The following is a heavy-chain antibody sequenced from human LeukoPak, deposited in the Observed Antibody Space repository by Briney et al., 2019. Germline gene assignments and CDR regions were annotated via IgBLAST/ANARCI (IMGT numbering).Heavy chain of an antibody. CDR2: INHSGST. CDR1: GGSFSGYY. D-gene: IGHD6-13*01. J-gene: IGHJ6*02. CDR3: ARAGYSRVSAFDYYYYGMDV. V-gene: IGHV4-34*01. Sequence: PSETLSLTCAVYGGSFSGYYWSWIRQPPGKGLEWIGEINHSGSTNYNPSLKSRVTISVDTSKNQFSLKLSSVTAADTAVYYCARAGYSRVSAFDYYYYGMDVWGRGTTVTVSS.